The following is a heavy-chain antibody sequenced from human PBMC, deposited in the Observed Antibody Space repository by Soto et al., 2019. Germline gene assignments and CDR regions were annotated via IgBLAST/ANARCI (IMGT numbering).Heavy chain of an antibody. V-gene: IGHV3-30*18. J-gene: IGHJ4*02. CDR2: GSDDGSNK. CDR1: GFTFSSYG. CDR3: AKEWVYDSSGWSFDY. D-gene: IGHD3-22*01. Sequence: QVQLVESGGGVVQPGRSLRLSCAASGFTFSSYGMHWVRQAPGKGLEWVAVGSDDGSNKYYADSVKGRFTISRDNSKNTLSLQMNSLRAEDTVVYYCAKEWVYDSSGWSFDYWGQGTLVTVSS.